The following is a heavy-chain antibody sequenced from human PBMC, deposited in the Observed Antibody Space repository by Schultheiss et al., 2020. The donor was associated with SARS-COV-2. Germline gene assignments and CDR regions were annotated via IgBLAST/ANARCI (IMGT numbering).Heavy chain of an antibody. CDR2: ISAYNGNT. CDR1: GYTFTGYY. V-gene: IGHV1-18*04. D-gene: IGHD3-16*01. CDR3: ARDGGSPPGFDP. Sequence: ASVKVSCKASGYTFTGYYMHWVRQAPGQGLEWMGWISAYNGNTNYAQKLQGRVTITRDTSASTAYMELSSLRSEDTAVYYCARDGGSPPGFDPWGQGTLVTVSS. J-gene: IGHJ5*02.